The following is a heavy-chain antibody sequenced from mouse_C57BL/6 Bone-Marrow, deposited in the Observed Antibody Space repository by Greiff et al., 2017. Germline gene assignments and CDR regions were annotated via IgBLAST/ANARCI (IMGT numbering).Heavy chain of an antibody. Sequence: QVQLQQSGPGLVQPSQSLSITCTVSGFSLTSYGVHWVRQSPGKGLEWLGVIWSGGSTDYNAAFISRLSISKDNSKSPVFFKMNSLHADDTAIYYCAIINSYYYGSSYAMDYWGQGTSVTFSS. D-gene: IGHD1-1*01. CDR2: IWSGGST. J-gene: IGHJ4*01. V-gene: IGHV2-2*01. CDR3: AIINSYYYGSSYAMDY. CDR1: GFSLTSYG.